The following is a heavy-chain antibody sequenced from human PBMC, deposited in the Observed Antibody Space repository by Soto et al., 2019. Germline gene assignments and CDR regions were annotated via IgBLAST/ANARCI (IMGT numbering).Heavy chain of an antibody. D-gene: IGHD1-26*01. J-gene: IGHJ6*02. CDR2: IYYSGST. CDR1: GGSFSSSIYY. Sequence: SETLSLTCTVSGGSFSSSIYYWGWIRQPPGKGLEWIGSIYYSGSTYYNPSLKSRVTISVDTSKNQFSLKLSSVTAADTAVYYCARQNGRRIVGATTVDYYYYGMDVWGQGTTVTVSS. CDR3: ARQNGRRIVGATTVDYYYYGMDV. V-gene: IGHV4-39*01.